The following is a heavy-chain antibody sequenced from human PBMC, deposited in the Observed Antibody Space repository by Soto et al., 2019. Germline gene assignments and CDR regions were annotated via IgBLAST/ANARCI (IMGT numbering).Heavy chain of an antibody. CDR3: AKEDNSGLFDY. V-gene: IGHV3-23*01. CDR1: GFTFSTYA. J-gene: IGHJ4*02. Sequence: GGSVRLSCAASGFTFSTYAKSWVRQAPGKGLEWVSSISGSGGSTYYADSVEGRFTISRDNSKNTLYLQMNSLRAEDTAVYYCAKEDNSGLFDYWGQGTLVTVSS. D-gene: IGHD3-22*01. CDR2: ISGSGGST.